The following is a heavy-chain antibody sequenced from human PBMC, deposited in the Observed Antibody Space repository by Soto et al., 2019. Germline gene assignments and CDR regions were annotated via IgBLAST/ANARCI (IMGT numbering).Heavy chain of an antibody. V-gene: IGHV3-33*01. D-gene: IGHD2-21*01. CDR2: IWHDGSEE. Sequence: QGHLLQSGGGVVRPGKSLTLSCAASGFTFNNHGAHWVRQAPGKGLEWVAVIWHDGSEEYYADSVKGRCTISRDNFKNTRSLRMNGLTVDETAVYYCARDGGHGTRPSCYWGFESWGQGSLVTVSS. CDR1: GFTFNNHG. J-gene: IGHJ4*02. CDR3: ARDGGHGTRPSCYWGFES.